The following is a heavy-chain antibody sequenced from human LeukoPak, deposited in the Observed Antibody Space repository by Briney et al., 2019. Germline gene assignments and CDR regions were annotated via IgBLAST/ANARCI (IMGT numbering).Heavy chain of an antibody. V-gene: IGHV3-48*01. J-gene: IGHJ4*02. CDR3: ARDYKYAFDN. CDR2: IGIDSGNT. CDR1: GFTFSDYS. D-gene: IGHD5-24*01. Sequence: GGSLRLSCAASGFTFSDYSMNWVRQAPGKGLEWISYIGIDSGNTNYADSVKGRYTISGDKAKNSLYLQMNSLRVEDTAVYYCARDYKYAFDNWGQGTLVTVSS.